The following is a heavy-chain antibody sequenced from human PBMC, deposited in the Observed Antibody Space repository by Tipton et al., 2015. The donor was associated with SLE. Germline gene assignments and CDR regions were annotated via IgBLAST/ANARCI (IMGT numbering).Heavy chain of an antibody. CDR1: GFTVSSNY. Sequence: SPRLSCAASGFTVSSNYMSWVRQAPGKGLEWVSFIYSGGKTMYADSVKGRFTISRDNVKNTLYLQMNNLRPEDTAVYYCARSDRYWGQGTLVTVSS. CDR2: IYSGGKT. CDR3: ARSDRY. J-gene: IGHJ4*02. D-gene: IGHD2-15*01. V-gene: IGHV3-66*02.